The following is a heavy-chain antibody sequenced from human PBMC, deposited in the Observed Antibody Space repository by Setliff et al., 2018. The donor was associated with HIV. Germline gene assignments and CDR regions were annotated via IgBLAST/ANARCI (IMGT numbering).Heavy chain of an antibody. CDR3: ARRDARLGWFDP. CDR2: IYYSGNT. Sequence: PSETLSLTCTVSGVSTSSTSYYWGWIRQPPGKGLEWIGYIYYSGNTYYNPSLKSRVTISVDTPKNQFSLKLRSVTAADTAVYYCARRDARLGWFDPWGQGTLVTVSS. D-gene: IGHD6-6*01. J-gene: IGHJ5*02. CDR1: GVSTSSTSYY. V-gene: IGHV4-39*01.